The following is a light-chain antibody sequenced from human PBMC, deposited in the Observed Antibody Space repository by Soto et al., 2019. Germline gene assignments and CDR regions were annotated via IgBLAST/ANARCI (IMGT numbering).Light chain of an antibody. CDR2: LGS. CDR1: HSLLHSNGYNY. V-gene: IGKV2-28*01. Sequence: DIVMTQTPPSLPVTTGEPASISCRSSHSLLHSNGYNYLDWYLQKPGQSPQLLIYLGSNRASGVPNRFSGSGSGTDFTLKISRVQADDVGVYYCMQALQTPWTFGPGTKVDIK. CDR3: MQALQTPWT. J-gene: IGKJ1*01.